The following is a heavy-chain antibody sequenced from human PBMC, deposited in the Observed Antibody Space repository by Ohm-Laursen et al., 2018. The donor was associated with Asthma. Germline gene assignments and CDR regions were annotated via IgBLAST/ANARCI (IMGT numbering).Heavy chain of an antibody. Sequence: SLRLSCAASGFTFSSYAMSWVRQAPGKGLEWVSAISGSGGSTYYADSVKGRFTISRDNSKNTLYLQMNSLRAEDTAVYYCAKDESPPYSGSYYRRWGQGTLVTVSS. CDR1: GFTFSSYA. CDR2: ISGSGGST. V-gene: IGHV3-23*01. J-gene: IGHJ4*02. D-gene: IGHD1-26*01. CDR3: AKDESPPYSGSYYRR.